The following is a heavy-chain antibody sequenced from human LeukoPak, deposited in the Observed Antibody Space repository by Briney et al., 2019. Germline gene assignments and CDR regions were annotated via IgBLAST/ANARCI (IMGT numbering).Heavy chain of an antibody. J-gene: IGHJ5*02. CDR1: GYTFTIYA. CDR2: INAGNGNT. CDR3: ARDAYCSGGSCLYNWFDP. Sequence: ASVKVSCKASGYTFTIYAMHWVRQAPGQRLEWMGWINAGNGNTKYSQKFQGRVTITRDTSASTAYMELSSLRSEDTAVYYCARDAYCSGGSCLYNWFDPWGQGTLVTVSS. V-gene: IGHV1-3*01. D-gene: IGHD2-15*01.